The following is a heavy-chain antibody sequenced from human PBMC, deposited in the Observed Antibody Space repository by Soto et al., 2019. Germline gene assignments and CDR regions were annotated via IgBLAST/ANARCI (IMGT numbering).Heavy chain of an antibody. CDR3: ARAYCSGGKCYSGTDV. J-gene: IGHJ6*02. Sequence: SVKGSCKASGGTFSTHAIIWVRQAPGHGLEWMGGIIPISGTTYYTQKFQGRVTITADEPTSTAFMELSSLKSDDTDVFYCARAYCSGGKCYSGTDVWGQGTMVTVSS. V-gene: IGHV1-69*13. CDR2: IIPISGTT. D-gene: IGHD2-15*01. CDR1: GGTFSTHA.